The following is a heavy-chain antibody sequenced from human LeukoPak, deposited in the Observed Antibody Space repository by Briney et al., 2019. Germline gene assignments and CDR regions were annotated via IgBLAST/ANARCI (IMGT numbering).Heavy chain of an antibody. Sequence: KPSETLSLACSVSGGSISSTSYYLRWIRQPPGKGLEWIGEINHSGSTNYNPSLKSRVTISVDTSKNQFSLKLSSVTAADTAVYYCASWGTVGGSFNWFDPWGQGTLVTVSS. D-gene: IGHD6-19*01. J-gene: IGHJ5*02. V-gene: IGHV4-39*07. CDR3: ASWGTVGGSFNWFDP. CDR2: INHSGST. CDR1: GGSISSTSYY.